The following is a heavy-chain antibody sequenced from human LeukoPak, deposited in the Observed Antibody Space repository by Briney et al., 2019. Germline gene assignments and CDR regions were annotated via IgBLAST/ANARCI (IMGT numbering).Heavy chain of an antibody. CDR3: ARVGYSGYEEVP. CDR2: IYYSGST. J-gene: IGHJ5*02. CDR1: GGSISSSSYY. D-gene: IGHD5-12*01. Sequence: PSETLSLTCTVSGGSISSSSYYWGWIRQPPGKGLGWIGSIYYSGSTYYNPSLKSRVTISVDTSKNQFSLKLSSVTAADTAVYYCARVGYSGYEEVPWGQGTLVTVSS. V-gene: IGHV4-39*07.